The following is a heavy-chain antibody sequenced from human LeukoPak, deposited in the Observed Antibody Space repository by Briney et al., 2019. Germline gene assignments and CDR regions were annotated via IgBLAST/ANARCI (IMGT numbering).Heavy chain of an antibody. D-gene: IGHD5-24*01. CDR2: IIPIFGTA. CDR1: GGTFSSYA. CDR3: ARDRRDGYNFDY. V-gene: IGHV1-69*05. Sequence: SLKVSCKASGGTFSSYAITWVRQAPGQGLEWMGGIIPIFGTANYAEKFQGRVTITTDESTSKAYMELSSLRSEDTAVYYCARDRRDGYNFDYWGQGTLVTVSS. J-gene: IGHJ4*02.